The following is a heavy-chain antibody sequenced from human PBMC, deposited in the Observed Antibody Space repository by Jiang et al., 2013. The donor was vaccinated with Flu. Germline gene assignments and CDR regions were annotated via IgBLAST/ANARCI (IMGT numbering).Heavy chain of an antibody. CDR3: ATFGPIVGATTYYFDY. Sequence: VSCKASGYTFTSYAMHWVRQAPGQGLEWMGGIIPIFGTANYAQKFQGRVTITADESTSTAYMELSSLRSEDTAVYYCATFGPIVGATTYYFDYWGQGTLVTVSS. D-gene: IGHD1-26*01. CDR1: GYTFTSYA. J-gene: IGHJ4*02. V-gene: IGHV1-69*01. CDR2: IIPIFGTA.